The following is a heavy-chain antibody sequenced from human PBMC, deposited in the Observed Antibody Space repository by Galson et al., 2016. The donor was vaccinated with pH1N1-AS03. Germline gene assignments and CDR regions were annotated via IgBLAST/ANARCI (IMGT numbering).Heavy chain of an antibody. J-gene: IGHJ4*02. CDR3: ARVEGIASTTGD. CDR1: GYALTAYY. CDR2: VNTKTGVT. D-gene: IGHD6-13*01. Sequence: SVKVSCKASGYALTAYYIHWVRQAPGQGLEWMGFVNTKTGVTIYAQKFKGRVTMTRDTSISTAYMELRGLGSDDSAFYYCARVEGIASTTGDWGQGSLITVSS. V-gene: IGHV1-2*02.